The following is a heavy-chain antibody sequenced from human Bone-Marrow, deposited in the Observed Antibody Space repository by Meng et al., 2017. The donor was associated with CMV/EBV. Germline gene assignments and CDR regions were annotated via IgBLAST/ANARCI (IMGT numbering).Heavy chain of an antibody. V-gene: IGHV3-23*01. J-gene: IGHJ4*02. CDR3: AKPLPAAPYYFDS. CDR2: ISGDGVNK. CDR1: GVTFRNYA. D-gene: IGHD2-2*01. Sequence: GESLKISCEVPGVTFRNYAMSWVRQAPGKGLEWLSSISGDGVNKYEAASVKGRFTVSRDNSKNTLYLQMNSLRAEDTALYYCAKPLPAAPYYFDSWGQGTRVTVSS.